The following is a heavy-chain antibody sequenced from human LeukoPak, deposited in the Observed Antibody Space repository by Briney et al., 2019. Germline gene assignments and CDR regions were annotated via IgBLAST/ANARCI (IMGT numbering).Heavy chain of an antibody. D-gene: IGHD2-2*01. CDR1: GSKFADSD. J-gene: IGHJ5*02. V-gene: IGHV3-20*04. Sequence: PGGSLRLSCTPAGSKFADSDMSSVRLDPGNGLGSLSLIIWDGDKTGYADSVRGRFAIPRDNTKKSLYLQMSSLRAEDTALYYCARDPFCSSSTGCYVEDWFDPWGRGTLVTVSS. CDR3: ARDPFCSSSTGCYVEDWFDP. CDR2: IIWDGDKT.